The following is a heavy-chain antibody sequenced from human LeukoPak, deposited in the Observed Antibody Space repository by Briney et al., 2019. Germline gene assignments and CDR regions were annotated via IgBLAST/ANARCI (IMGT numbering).Heavy chain of an antibody. CDR2: ISYDGSNK. CDR3: ARNWFDP. Sequence: GGSLRLSCAASGFTFSSYAMSWVRQAPGKGLEWVAVISYDGSNKYYVDSVKGRFTISRDNSKNTLYLQMNSLRFEDTAMYYCARNWFDPWGQGTLVTVSS. J-gene: IGHJ5*02. CDR1: GFTFSSYA. V-gene: IGHV3-30*04.